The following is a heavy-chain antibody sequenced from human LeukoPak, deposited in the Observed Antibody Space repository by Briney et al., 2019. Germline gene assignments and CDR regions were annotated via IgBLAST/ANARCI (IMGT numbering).Heavy chain of an antibody. Sequence: SETLSLTCTVSGGSISSGDYYWSWICQPPGKGLEWIGYIYYSGSTYYNPSLKSRVTISVDTSKDQFSLKLSSVTAADTAVYYCARTTAAHDYGDYGAFDIWGQGTMVTVSS. J-gene: IGHJ3*02. D-gene: IGHD4-17*01. CDR2: IYYSGST. CDR1: GGSISSGDYY. V-gene: IGHV4-30-4*01. CDR3: ARTTAAHDYGDYGAFDI.